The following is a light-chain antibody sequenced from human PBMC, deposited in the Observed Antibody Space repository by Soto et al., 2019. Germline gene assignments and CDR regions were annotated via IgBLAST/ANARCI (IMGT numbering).Light chain of an antibody. CDR3: RSYDSSLSGCV. CDR1: SSNIGAGYD. CDR2: GNS. V-gene: IGLV1-40*01. Sequence: QAVVTQPPSVSGAPGQRVTISCTGSSSNIGAGYDVHWYQQLPGTAPKLLIYGNSNRPSGVPDRFSGSKSGTSASLAITGLQAEDEADYYCRSYDSSLSGCVFGGGTKLTVL. J-gene: IGLJ2*01.